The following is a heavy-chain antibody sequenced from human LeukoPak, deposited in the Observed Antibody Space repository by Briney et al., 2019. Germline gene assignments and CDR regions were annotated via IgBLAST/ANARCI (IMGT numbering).Heavy chain of an antibody. CDR1: GYTFTSYG. D-gene: IGHD3-22*01. J-gene: IGHJ6*03. V-gene: IGHV1-18*01. CDR2: ISAYNGNT. Sequence: GASVTVSCKASGYTFTSYGISWVRQAPGQGLEWMGWISAYNGNTNYAQKLQGRVTMTTDTSTSTAYMELRSLRSDDTAVYYCARSVRPYDSSGYYYDPYYMDVWGKGTTVTVSS. CDR3: ARSVRPYDSSGYYYDPYYMDV.